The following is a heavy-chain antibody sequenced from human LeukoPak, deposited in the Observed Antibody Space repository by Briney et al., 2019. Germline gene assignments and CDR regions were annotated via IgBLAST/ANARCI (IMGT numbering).Heavy chain of an antibody. CDR3: ARESQQQSSHIDY. CDR1: GFTFRSYY. V-gene: IGHV3-74*01. D-gene: IGHD1/OR15-1a*01. CDR2: ISSDGSST. Sequence: GGSLRLSCAASGFTFRSYYMHWVRQTPGKGLVWVSRISSDGSSTSYADSVKGRFTISRDNAKNTLHLQMNRLSLEDTAVYYCARESQQQSSHIDYWGQGTLVTVSS. J-gene: IGHJ4*02.